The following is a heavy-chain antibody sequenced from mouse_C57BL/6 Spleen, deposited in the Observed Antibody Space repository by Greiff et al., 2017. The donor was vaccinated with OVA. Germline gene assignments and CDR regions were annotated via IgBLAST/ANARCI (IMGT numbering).Heavy chain of an antibody. CDR1: GYAFSSSW. CDR3: ARSDDYGDY. J-gene: IGHJ2*01. CDR2: IYPGDGDT. V-gene: IGHV1-82*01. D-gene: IGHD2-4*01. Sequence: QVQLQQSGPELVKPGASVKISCKASGYAFSSSWMNWVKQRPGKGLEWIGRIYPGDGDTNYNGKFKGKATLTADKSSSTAYMQLSSLTSEDSAVYFCARSDDYGDYWGQGTTLTVSS.